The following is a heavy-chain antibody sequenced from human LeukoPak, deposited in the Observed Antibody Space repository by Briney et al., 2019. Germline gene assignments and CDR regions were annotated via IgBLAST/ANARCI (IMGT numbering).Heavy chain of an antibody. V-gene: IGHV3-53*01. J-gene: IGHJ4*02. Sequence: GSLRLSCAASGFIVNNKYMTWVRQAPGKGLEWVSLIYNDGRTYYADSVKGRFTISRDNAKNSLYLQMNSLRAEDTAVYYCAKDGRRRIQLWSATREYYFDYWGQGTLVTVSS. CDR2: IYNDGRT. CDR1: GFIVNNKY. CDR3: AKDGRRRIQLWSATREYYFDY. D-gene: IGHD5-18*01.